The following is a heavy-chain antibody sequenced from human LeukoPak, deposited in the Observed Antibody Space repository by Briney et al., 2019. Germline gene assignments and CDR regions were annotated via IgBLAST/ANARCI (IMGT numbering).Heavy chain of an antibody. CDR1: GFTFSSYW. J-gene: IGHJ4*02. CDR3: AKLFTNEIVVDVY. D-gene: IGHD3-22*01. CDR2: ISYDGSNK. Sequence: GGSLRLSCAASGFTFSSYWMHWVRQAPGKGLEWVAVISYDGSNKYYADSVKGRFTISRDNSKNTLYLQMNSLRAEDTAVYYCAKLFTNEIVVDVYWGQGTLVTVSS. V-gene: IGHV3-30*18.